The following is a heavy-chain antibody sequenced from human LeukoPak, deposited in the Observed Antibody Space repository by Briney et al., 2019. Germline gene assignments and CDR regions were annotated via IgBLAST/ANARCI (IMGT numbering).Heavy chain of an antibody. V-gene: IGHV4-34*01. Sequence: SETLSLTCAVYGGSFSGYYWTYIRQPPGKGLEWIGEINHSGSTNYNPSLKSRVTISVDTSKNQFSLKLSSVTAADTAVYYCARVLIVATTLYYYYYGMDVWGQGTTVTVSS. CDR1: GGSFSGYY. CDR2: INHSGST. CDR3: ARVLIVATTLYYYYYGMDV. J-gene: IGHJ6*02. D-gene: IGHD5-12*01.